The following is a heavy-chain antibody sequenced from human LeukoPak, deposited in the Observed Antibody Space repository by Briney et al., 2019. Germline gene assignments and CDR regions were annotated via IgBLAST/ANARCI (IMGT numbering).Heavy chain of an antibody. D-gene: IGHD2-2*01. CDR3: ARQGYCSSTSCYEDFDF. J-gene: IGHJ4*02. CDR1: GGSIGSCTHY. CDR2: TYYSGST. V-gene: IGHV4-39*01. Sequence: PSETLSLTCTVAGGSIGSCTHYWSWIRQPPGKGLEWIGATYYSGSTYYNPSLKSRVTISADTSKNQFSLKLSSVTAADTAMYYCARQGYCSSTSCYEDFDFWGRGTLVTVSS.